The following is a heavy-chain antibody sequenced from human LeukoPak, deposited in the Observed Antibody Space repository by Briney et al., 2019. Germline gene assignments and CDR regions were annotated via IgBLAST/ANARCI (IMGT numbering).Heavy chain of an antibody. CDR2: ISGDGGST. V-gene: IGHV3-43*02. J-gene: IGHJ4*02. D-gene: IGHD1-26*01. CDR3: AKGIRFRELLSEFDY. CDR1: GFTFDGYA. Sequence: PGGSLRLSCAASGFTFDGYAMHWVRQAPGKGLEWVSLISGDGGSTYYADSVKGRFTISRDNSKNSLYLQMNSLRTEDTALYYCAKGIRFRELLSEFDYWGQGTLVTVSS.